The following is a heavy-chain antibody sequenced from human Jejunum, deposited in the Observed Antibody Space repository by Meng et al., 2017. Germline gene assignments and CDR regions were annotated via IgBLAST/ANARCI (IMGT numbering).Heavy chain of an antibody. D-gene: IGHD4-17*01. CDR1: GGSPKDFY. CDR3: ARALGAYGDSGFAY. Sequence: LQPWGAGLLKPPQPLSLTGAVSGGSPKDFYWNWIRQPPGKGLEWIGEISHSGSTNYNPSLKSRVTISVDRSQNQLSLKLTSVSGTDTAVYFCARALGAYGDSGFAYWGQGALVTVSS. V-gene: IGHV4-34*01. CDR2: ISHSGST. J-gene: IGHJ4*02.